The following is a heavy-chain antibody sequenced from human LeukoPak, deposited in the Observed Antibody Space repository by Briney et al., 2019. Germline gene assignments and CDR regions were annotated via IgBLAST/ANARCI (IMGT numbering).Heavy chain of an antibody. D-gene: IGHD3-3*01. CDR1: GNSLSELS. Sequence: ASVKVSCKVSGNSLSELSIQWVRQAPGKGLECMGGFDPEEAKMVYAQNFQGRVTMTEDTSTQTAYMELSGLTSDDTAVYYCTTGSGDFWSGFVNWGQGTLVTVSS. J-gene: IGHJ4*02. V-gene: IGHV1-24*01. CDR3: TTGSGDFWSGFVN. CDR2: FDPEEAKM.